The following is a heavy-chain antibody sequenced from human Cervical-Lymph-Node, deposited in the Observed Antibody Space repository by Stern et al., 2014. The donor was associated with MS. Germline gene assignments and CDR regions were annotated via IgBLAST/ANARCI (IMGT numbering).Heavy chain of an antibody. CDR1: GFTFSAFY. J-gene: IGHJ5*02. CDR3: VRSGAGNWFDP. V-gene: IGHV3-11*01. CDR2: ISTTGSTT. D-gene: IGHD3-10*01. Sequence: MQLVESGGGLVKTGGSLRLSCAASGFTFSAFYMTWMRQPPGKGLEWVSYISTTGSTTYYADSLKGRFTISRDNAKNSVSLQMNSLRAEDTAVYFCVRSGAGNWFDPWGQGTLVTVSS.